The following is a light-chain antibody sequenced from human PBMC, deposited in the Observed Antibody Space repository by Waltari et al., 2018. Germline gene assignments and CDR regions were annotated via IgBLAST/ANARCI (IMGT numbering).Light chain of an antibody. J-gene: IGKJ2*01. CDR2: GAS. V-gene: IGKV1-5*03. CDR3: QQYNSYSYT. CDR1: QSITTS. Sequence: DIQMTQSPSTLSASVGDTGIIPCRASQSITTSLAWYQQKPGKAPDVLIYGASNLESGVPSRFSGSGSGTEFTLTISSLQPDDFATYYCQQYNSYSYTFGQGTKLEIK.